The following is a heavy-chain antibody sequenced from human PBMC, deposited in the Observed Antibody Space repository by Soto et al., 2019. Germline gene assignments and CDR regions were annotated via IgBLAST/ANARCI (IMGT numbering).Heavy chain of an antibody. CDR1: VDIVSSNSAA. J-gene: IGHJ6*02. D-gene: IGHD3-10*01. CDR3: ARQWVVRGNYGMDV. CDR2: TYYRSKWYN. Sequence: SQTLSLTCAISVDIVSSNSAAWNCIRQSPSRGLEWLGRTYYRSKWYNDYAVSVKSRITINPDTSKNQFSLQLNSVTPEDTAVYYCARQWVVRGNYGMDVWGQGTTVTVSS. V-gene: IGHV6-1*01.